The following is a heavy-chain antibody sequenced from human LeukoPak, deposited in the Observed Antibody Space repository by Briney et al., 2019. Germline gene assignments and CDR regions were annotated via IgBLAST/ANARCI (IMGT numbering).Heavy chain of an antibody. CDR2: INPNSGAT. CDR1: GYTFTGYY. J-gene: IGHJ4*02. D-gene: IGHD6-6*01. V-gene: IGHV1-2*02. CDR3: ARAEAIAARPTVDY. Sequence: ASVKVSCKASGYTFTGYYMHWVRQAPGQGLEWMGYINPNSGATNYAQKLQGRVTMTRDTSMSTAYMELSRLTSDDTAVYYCARAEAIAARPTVDYWGQGTLVTVSS.